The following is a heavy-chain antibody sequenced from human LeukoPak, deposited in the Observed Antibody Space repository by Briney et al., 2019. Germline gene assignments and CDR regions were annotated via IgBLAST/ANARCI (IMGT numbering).Heavy chain of an antibody. D-gene: IGHD6-13*01. Sequence: GGSLRLSCAASGFTFNSYWMSWVRQAPGKGLEWVANIKQDGSQKYHMDSVKGRFTISRDNAKNSLYLQMNSLRAEDTAVYYCARGGEYSSSPFGYWGQGTLVTVSS. V-gene: IGHV3-7*01. CDR2: IKQDGSQK. CDR1: GFTFNSYW. J-gene: IGHJ4*02. CDR3: ARGGEYSSSPFGY.